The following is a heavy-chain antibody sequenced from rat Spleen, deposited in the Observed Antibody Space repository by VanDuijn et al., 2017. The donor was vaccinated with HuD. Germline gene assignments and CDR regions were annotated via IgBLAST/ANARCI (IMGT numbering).Heavy chain of an antibody. CDR2: ISYDGGST. CDR3: TRGSLGSGRLNWFVY. Sequence: EVQLVESDGGLVQPGRSLKLSCAASGFTFSDYYMAWVRQAPTKGLEWVATISYDGGSTYYRDSVKGRFTISRDNAKSTLYLQMNSLRSEDTATYYCTRGSLGSGRLNWFVYWGQGTLVTVSS. V-gene: IGHV5-20*01. J-gene: IGHJ3*01. D-gene: IGHD4-6*01. CDR1: GFTFSDYY.